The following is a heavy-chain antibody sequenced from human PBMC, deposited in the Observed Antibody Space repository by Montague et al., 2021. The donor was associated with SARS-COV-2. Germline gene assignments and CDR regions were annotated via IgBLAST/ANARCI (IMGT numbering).Heavy chain of an antibody. CDR2: IYYSGTT. V-gene: IGHV4-39*01. CDR1: GGSISSSNYS. D-gene: IGHD6-19*01. Sequence: SETLSLTCTVSGGSISSSNYSWGWIPPPPGKGLEWIGSIYYSGTTYYNPSLQSRVTISVDTSKKQFSLKLSSVTAADTAVYYCARETYTSGGLQQFDYWGQGTLVTVSS. J-gene: IGHJ4*02. CDR3: ARETYTSGGLQQFDY.